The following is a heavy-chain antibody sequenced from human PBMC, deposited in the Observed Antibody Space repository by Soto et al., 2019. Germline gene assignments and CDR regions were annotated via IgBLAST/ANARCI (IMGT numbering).Heavy chain of an antibody. Sequence: GGSLRLSCAASGFTFSRYPMSWVRQAPGKGLEWVSAISGSGGSTYYADSVKGRFTISRDNSMNTLYLQMNSLRAEDTAVYYCANFLGGLYCSGGSCSSGRDYWGQGTLVTVSS. D-gene: IGHD2-15*01. J-gene: IGHJ4*02. CDR3: ANFLGGLYCSGGSCSSGRDY. CDR1: GFTFSRYP. V-gene: IGHV3-23*01. CDR2: ISGSGGST.